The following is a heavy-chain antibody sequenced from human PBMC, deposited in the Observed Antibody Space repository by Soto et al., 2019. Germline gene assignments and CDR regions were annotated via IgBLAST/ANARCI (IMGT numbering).Heavy chain of an antibody. CDR3: ARDGDGRMTTNPYYYNGMDV. D-gene: IGHD4-4*01. V-gene: IGHV4-59*01. CDR2: VFYTGRA. Sequence: XQTMSLTCTVSRGCPGIYYWSWIRQHTGKGLEWIGYVFYTGRANYNASLKSRVSISLDTSNYQFSLKLSSVTAADTAVYYCARDGDGRMTTNPYYYNGMDVWGPGTTVTVSS. CDR1: RGCPGIYY. J-gene: IGHJ6*02.